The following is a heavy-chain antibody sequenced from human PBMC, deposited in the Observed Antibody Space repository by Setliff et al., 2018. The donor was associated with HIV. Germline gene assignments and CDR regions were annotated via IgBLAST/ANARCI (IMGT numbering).Heavy chain of an antibody. CDR3: ARGRLPYNSRSDFDY. CDR2: LSASNGNR. V-gene: IGHV1-18*01. Sequence: ASVKVSCKASGYTFTNHGITWVRQAPGQGLEWMGWLSASNGNRNQAQKLQDRVTMTTDTSTTTAYMELRNLRSDDTAVYYCARGRLPYNSRSDFDYWGQGTLVTVSS. D-gene: IGHD1-1*01. CDR1: GYTFTNHG. J-gene: IGHJ4*02.